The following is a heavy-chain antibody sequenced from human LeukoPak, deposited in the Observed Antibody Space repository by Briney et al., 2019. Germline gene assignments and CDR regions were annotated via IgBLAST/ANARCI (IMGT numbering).Heavy chain of an antibody. D-gene: IGHD4-17*01. CDR1: SYSIGSGSY. V-gene: IGHV4-38-2*01. Sequence: SETLSLTCAVSSYSIGSGSYWGWIRQSPGKGLEWVGSIFHSGNSYYNPSLKSRLTMSVDMSKNQFSLKLTSVTAADTALYYCARVTYVDDMLYQYFDYWGQGILVTVSS. CDR3: ARVTYVDDMLYQYFDY. CDR2: IFHSGNS. J-gene: IGHJ4*02.